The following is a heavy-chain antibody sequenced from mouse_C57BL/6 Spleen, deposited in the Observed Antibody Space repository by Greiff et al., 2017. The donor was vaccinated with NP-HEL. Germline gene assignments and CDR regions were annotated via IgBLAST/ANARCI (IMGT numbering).Heavy chain of an antibody. CDR2: IYPGDGDT. CDR3: ARLSPDWYFDV. V-gene: IGHV1-82*01. Sequence: VQLQQSGPELVKPGASVKISCKASGYAFSSSWMNWVKQRPGKGLEWIGRIYPGDGDTNYNGKFKGKATLTADKSSSTAYMQLSSLTSEDSAVYCCARLSPDWYFDVWGTGTTVTVSS. D-gene: IGHD6-2*01. J-gene: IGHJ1*03. CDR1: GYAFSSSW.